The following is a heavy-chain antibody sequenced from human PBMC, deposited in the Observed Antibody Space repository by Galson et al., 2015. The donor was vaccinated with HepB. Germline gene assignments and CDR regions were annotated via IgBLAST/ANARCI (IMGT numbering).Heavy chain of an antibody. V-gene: IGHV4-59*01. D-gene: IGHD5-12*01. Sequence: ETLSLTCTVSGGSISSYYWSWIRQPPGKGLEWIGYIYYSGSTNYNPSLKSRVTISVDTSKNQFSLKLSSVTAADTAVYYCAGYGDYFDYWGQGTLVTVSS. J-gene: IGHJ4*02. CDR3: AGYGDYFDY. CDR2: IYYSGST. CDR1: GGSISSYY.